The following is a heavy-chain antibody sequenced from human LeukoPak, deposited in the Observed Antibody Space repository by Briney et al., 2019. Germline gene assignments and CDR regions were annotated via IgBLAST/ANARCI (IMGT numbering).Heavy chain of an antibody. Sequence: SETLSLTCAVYGGSFSGYYWSWIRQPPGKGLEWIGYIYTSGSTNYNPSLESRVTISVDTSKNQFSLDPSSVTAADTAVYYCARQKCTSTSCLTKNAFDIWGQGTMVTVSS. V-gene: IGHV4-4*09. CDR2: IYTSGST. CDR1: GGSFSGYY. CDR3: ARQKCTSTSCLTKNAFDI. D-gene: IGHD2-2*01. J-gene: IGHJ3*02.